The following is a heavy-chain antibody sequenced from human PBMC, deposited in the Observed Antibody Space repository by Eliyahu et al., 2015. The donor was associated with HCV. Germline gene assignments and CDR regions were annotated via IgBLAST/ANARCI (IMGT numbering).Heavy chain of an antibody. CDR2: IWFDGSNK. CDR3: ARGGHSISSDYLEN. Sequence: QVHLVESGGGVVQPGRSLRLSCAASGFTFKDYGMHWVRQAPGKGLEWVAVIWFDGSNKYYAESLKGRFTISRDNSKNTLYLQMNSLRVEDTAVYYCARGGHSISSDYLENWGQGTLVTVSS. D-gene: IGHD6-13*01. V-gene: IGHV3-33*01. J-gene: IGHJ4*02. CDR1: GFTFKDYG.